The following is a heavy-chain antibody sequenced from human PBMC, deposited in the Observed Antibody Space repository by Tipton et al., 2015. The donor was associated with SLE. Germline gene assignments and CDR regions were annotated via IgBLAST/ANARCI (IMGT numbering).Heavy chain of an antibody. Sequence: GSLRLSCAASGFTVSSNYMSWVRQAPGKGLEWVANIKEDGSEKHYVDSVKDRLTISRDNAKNSLYLQMNSLRDEDTAVYYCARGKYYFDYWGQGALVTVSS. D-gene: IGHD2/OR15-2a*01. V-gene: IGHV3-7*01. CDR1: GFTVSSNY. CDR3: ARGKYYFDY. CDR2: IKEDGSEK. J-gene: IGHJ4*02.